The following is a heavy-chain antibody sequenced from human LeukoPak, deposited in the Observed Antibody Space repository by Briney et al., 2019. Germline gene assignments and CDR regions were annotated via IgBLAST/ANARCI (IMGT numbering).Heavy chain of an antibody. CDR2: ISSSSSYI. CDR3: ARESTVTGGISYFDY. J-gene: IGHJ4*02. CDR1: GFTFSSYS. V-gene: IGHV3-21*01. D-gene: IGHD4-17*01. Sequence: GSLRLSCAASGFTFSSYSMNWVRQAPGKGLEWVSSISSSSSYIYYADSVKGRFTISRDNAKNSLYLQMNSLRAEDTAVYYCARESTVTGGISYFDYWGQGTLVTVSP.